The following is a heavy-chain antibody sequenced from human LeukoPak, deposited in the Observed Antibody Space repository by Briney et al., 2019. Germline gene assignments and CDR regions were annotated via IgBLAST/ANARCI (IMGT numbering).Heavy chain of an antibody. D-gene: IGHD6-13*01. CDR3: AKDDKQTYSSSWYGFDP. CDR1: GFTFSSYW. V-gene: IGHV3-23*01. CDR2: ISGSGGST. Sequence: GGSLRLSCAASGFTFSSYWMSWVRQAPGKGLEWVSAISGSGGSTYYADSVKGRFTISRDNSKNTLYLQMNSLRAEDTAVYYCAKDDKQTYSSSWYGFDPWGQGTLVTVSS. J-gene: IGHJ5*02.